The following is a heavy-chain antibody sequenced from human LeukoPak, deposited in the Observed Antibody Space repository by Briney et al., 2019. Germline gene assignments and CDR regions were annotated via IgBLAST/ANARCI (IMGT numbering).Heavy chain of an antibody. CDR1: GFTFSSYA. J-gene: IGHJ4*02. D-gene: IGHD2-15*01. CDR3: ARDGSDCRGGTCDRGPYDY. CDR2: ITNNGGST. V-gene: IGHV3-64*01. Sequence: GGSLRLSCAASGFTFSSYAVHWVRQAPGKGLEYVSAITNNGGSTYYGNSVKGRFTISRDNSKNTQYLQMGSLRADDMAVYYCARDGSDCRGGTCDRGPYDYWGQGTLVTVSS.